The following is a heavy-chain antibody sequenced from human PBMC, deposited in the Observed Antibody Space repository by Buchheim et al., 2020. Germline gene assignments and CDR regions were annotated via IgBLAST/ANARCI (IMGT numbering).Heavy chain of an antibody. J-gene: IGHJ5*02. CDR2: INHSGST. V-gene: IGHV4-34*01. CDR1: GGSFSGYY. D-gene: IGHD3-22*01. CDR3: ARDQEEYYNSSGRGWLDP. Sequence: QVQLQQWGAGLLKPSETLSLTCAVYGGSFSGYYWSWIRQPPGKGLEWIGDINHSGSTIYNPSPKSRVTISVDTSKNQFSLKLSSVTAGDTAVYYCARDQEEYYNSSGRGWLDPWGRGTL.